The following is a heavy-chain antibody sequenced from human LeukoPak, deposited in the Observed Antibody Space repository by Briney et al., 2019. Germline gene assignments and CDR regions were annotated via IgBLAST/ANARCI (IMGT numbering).Heavy chain of an antibody. V-gene: IGHV3-7*01. Sequence: PGGSLRLSCAASGFTFSSSWMAWVRQAPGKGLEWVGNIKEDGTAKNYVVSVWGRFTISRDNAKNSLYLQMNSLRGEDTAVYYCTRDSGYNAFDIWGQGTMVTVSS. CDR2: IKEDGTAK. D-gene: IGHD5-12*01. CDR1: GFTFSSSW. J-gene: IGHJ3*02. CDR3: TRDSGYNAFDI.